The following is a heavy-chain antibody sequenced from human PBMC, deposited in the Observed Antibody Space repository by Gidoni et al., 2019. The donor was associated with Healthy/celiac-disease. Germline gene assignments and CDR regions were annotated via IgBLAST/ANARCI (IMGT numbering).Heavy chain of an antibody. D-gene: IGHD3-10*01. V-gene: IGHV1-69*01. CDR3: ARALVAYYGSGRTYGMDV. Sequence: QVQLVQCGAEVTKPGSSVRVSCKASGGTFSSYAISWVRQAPGQGLEWMGGIIPIFGTANYAQKFQGRVKITADESTSTAYMELSSLRSEDTAVYYCARALVAYYGSGRTYGMDVWGQGTTVTVSS. CDR2: IIPIFGTA. CDR1: GGTFSSYA. J-gene: IGHJ6*02.